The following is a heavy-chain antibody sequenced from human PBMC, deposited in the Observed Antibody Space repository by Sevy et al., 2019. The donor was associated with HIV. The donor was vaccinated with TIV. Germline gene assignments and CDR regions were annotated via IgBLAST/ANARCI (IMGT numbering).Heavy chain of an antibody. Sequence: GGSLRLSCTASGFTFGDYAMGWVRQAPGKGLEWVGFIRSKAHGGSTEYAASVKGRFNISRDDSKSIAYLEMNSLKTEDTADYYCTRVAASVVGDTIHSGQGTLVTVSS. CDR3: TRVAASVVGDTIH. CDR1: GFTFGDYA. CDR2: IRSKAHGGST. V-gene: IGHV3-49*04. D-gene: IGHD1-26*01. J-gene: IGHJ4*02.